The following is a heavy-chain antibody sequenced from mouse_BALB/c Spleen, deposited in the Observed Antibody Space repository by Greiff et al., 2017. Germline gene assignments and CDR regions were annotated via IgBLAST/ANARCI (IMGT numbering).Heavy chain of an antibody. CDR1: GYTFTSYW. Sequence: QVQLQQSGAELAKPGASVKMSCKASGYTFTSYWMHWVKQRPGQGLEWIGYINPSTGYTEYNQKFKDKATLTADKSSSTAYMQLSSLTSEDSAVYYCARWHRPYAMDYWGQGTSVTVSS. D-gene: IGHD2-14*01. CDR3: ARWHRPYAMDY. J-gene: IGHJ4*01. CDR2: INPSTGYT. V-gene: IGHV1-7*01.